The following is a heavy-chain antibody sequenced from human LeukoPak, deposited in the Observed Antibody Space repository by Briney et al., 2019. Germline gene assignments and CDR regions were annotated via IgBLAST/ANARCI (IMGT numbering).Heavy chain of an antibody. CDR1: EGTFRSYA. CDR3: ARAGDRRGLDY. Sequence: SVKASCKASEGTFRSYAISWVRQAPGQGRDGMGGIIPIFGTANYAQKFQGRVTITTGECTSTAYMELSSLRSEDTAFYYCARAGDRRGLDYWGQGTLVTVSS. D-gene: IGHD3-22*01. J-gene: IGHJ4*02. CDR2: IIPIFGTA. V-gene: IGHV1-69*05.